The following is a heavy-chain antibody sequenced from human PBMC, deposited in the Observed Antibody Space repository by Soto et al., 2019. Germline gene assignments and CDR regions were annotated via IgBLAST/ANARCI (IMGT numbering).Heavy chain of an antibody. Sequence: GGSLRLSCAASGFTFRSYAMAWVRQAPGKGLEWVSGISGTGGTPYYSDSVKGRFTISRDNSQNTLYLQMNSLRAEDTAVFYCERYMGGPSDIWGQGTLVTVSS. CDR3: ERYMGGPSDI. CDR1: GFTFRSYA. J-gene: IGHJ1*01. D-gene: IGHD1-26*01. CDR2: ISGTGGTP. V-gene: IGHV3-23*01.